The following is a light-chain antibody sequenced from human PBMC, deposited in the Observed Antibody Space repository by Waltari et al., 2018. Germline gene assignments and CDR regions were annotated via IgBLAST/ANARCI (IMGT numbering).Light chain of an antibody. Sequence: TQMTQTPSTLSSSEGDRVTITCRASQSISSGLAWYQRQAEKDPKILNYKAPSLESGVPSRFSGSGSVTEFTLTISSLQPDDFATYYCQQYNSYRSFGQGTKVEIK. CDR3: QQYNSYRS. CDR2: KAP. CDR1: QSISSG. J-gene: IGKJ1*01. V-gene: IGKV1-5*03.